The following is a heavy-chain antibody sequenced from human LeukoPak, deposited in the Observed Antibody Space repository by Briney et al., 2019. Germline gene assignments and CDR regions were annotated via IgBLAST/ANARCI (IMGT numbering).Heavy chain of an antibody. Sequence: GGSLRLSCAASGFTFSSYAMDWVRQAPGKGLEWVAVISHDGSNKYYADSVKGRFTISRDNSKNTLYLQMNSLRAEDTAVYYCARDTSVGDSSSWYNWFDPWGQGTLVTVSS. J-gene: IGHJ5*02. CDR3: ARDTSVGDSSSWYNWFDP. V-gene: IGHV3-30-3*01. CDR1: GFTFSSYA. CDR2: ISHDGSNK. D-gene: IGHD6-13*01.